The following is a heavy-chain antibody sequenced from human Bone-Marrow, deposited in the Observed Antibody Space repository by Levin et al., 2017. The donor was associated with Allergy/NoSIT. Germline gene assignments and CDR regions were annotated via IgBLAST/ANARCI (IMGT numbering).Heavy chain of an antibody. Sequence: LRLSCTVSGGSISSGSYYWSWIRQPAGTGLEWIGRIYTSGSTDYNPSLESRVTISLDTSRAQFSLKLSSVTAADTAIYFCARDSGSNWTDRLGLGWFDPWGQGTLVTVSS. CDR3: ARDSGSNWTDRLGLGWFDP. V-gene: IGHV4-61*02. CDR2: IYTSGST. CDR1: GGSISSGSYY. D-gene: IGHD1-1*01. J-gene: IGHJ5*02.